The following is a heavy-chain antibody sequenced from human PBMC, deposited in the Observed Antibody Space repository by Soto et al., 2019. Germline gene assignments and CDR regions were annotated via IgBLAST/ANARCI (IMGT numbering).Heavy chain of an antibody. D-gene: IGHD6-19*01. J-gene: IGHJ4*02. V-gene: IGHV4-34*01. CDR3: ARAVAVAGKYDY. Sequence: PSETLSLTCAVYGGSFSGYYWSWIRQPPGKGLEWIGEINHSGSTNYNPSLESRVTISVDTSKNQFSLKLSSVTAADTAVYYCARAVAVAGKYDYWGQGTLVTVSS. CDR1: GGSFSGYY. CDR2: INHSGST.